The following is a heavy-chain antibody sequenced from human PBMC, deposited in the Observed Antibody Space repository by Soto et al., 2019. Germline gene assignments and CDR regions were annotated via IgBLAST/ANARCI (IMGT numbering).Heavy chain of an antibody. V-gene: IGHV1-18*01. Sequence: QVQLVQSGAEVKKPGASVKVSCKASGYTFTSYGISWVRQAPGQGLEWMGWISAYNGNTKYAQKFQGRVTMTTDTSTSTAYRGVRSLRSDDTAGYCCARDAAAGLNDYWGQGTLVTVSS. CDR2: ISAYNGNT. CDR3: ARDAAAGLNDY. D-gene: IGHD6-13*01. J-gene: IGHJ4*02. CDR1: GYTFTSYG.